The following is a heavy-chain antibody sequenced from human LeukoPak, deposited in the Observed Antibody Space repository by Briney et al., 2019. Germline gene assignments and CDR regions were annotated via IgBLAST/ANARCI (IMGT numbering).Heavy chain of an antibody. V-gene: IGHV4-39*01. D-gene: IGHD2-2*01. Sequence: SETLSLTCTVSGGSISGSSYYWGWVRQPPGKGLEWIGSIYYSGSTYYNPSLKSRVTISVDTSKNQFSLKLSSVTAADTAVYYCARHDEYAEYQLPLSGSYYNGMDVWGQGTTVTVSS. CDR2: IYYSGST. J-gene: IGHJ6*02. CDR1: GGSISGSSYY. CDR3: ARHDEYAEYQLPLSGSYYNGMDV.